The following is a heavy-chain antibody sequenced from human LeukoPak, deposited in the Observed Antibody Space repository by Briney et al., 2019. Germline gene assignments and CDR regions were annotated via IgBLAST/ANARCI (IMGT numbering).Heavy chain of an antibody. V-gene: IGHV3-23*01. CDR1: GFTFSSYA. J-gene: IGHJ3*02. CDR3: AKLGMITFGGVIVIRAFDI. CDR2: ISGSGGST. Sequence: PGGSLRLSCAASGFTFSSYAMSWVRQAPGKGLEWVSAISGSGGSTYYADSVKGRFNISRDNSKNTLYLQMNSLRAEDTAVYYCAKLGMITFGGVIVIRAFDIWGQGTMVTVSS. D-gene: IGHD3-16*02.